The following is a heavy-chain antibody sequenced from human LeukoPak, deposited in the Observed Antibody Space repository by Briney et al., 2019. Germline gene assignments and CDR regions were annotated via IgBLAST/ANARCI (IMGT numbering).Heavy chain of an antibody. V-gene: IGHV3-20*01. CDR2: MNLYGCST. D-gene: IGHD4-23*01. Sequence: GGALTLSCAASGFTFDDYGMSVVRQAPGKGLDWVSGMNLYGCSTRYEDSVKGRFTISRDNAKNSLYLQMNIRRAEDTALYHLSVADGYWGQGTLVTVSS. CDR3: SVADGY. J-gene: IGHJ4*02. CDR1: GFTFDDYG.